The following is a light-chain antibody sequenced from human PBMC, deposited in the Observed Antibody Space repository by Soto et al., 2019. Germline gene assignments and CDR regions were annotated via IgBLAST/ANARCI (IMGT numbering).Light chain of an antibody. CDR3: NSYTNSNTRV. CDR2: DVS. Sequence: QSALTQPASVSGSPGQSITISCTGTSSDVGGYKYVSWYQQHPGKAPKLIIYDVSSRPSGVSNRFTGSKSGNTASLTISGLQAEDEADYYCNSYTNSNTRVFGGGTKLTVL. V-gene: IGLV2-14*01. CDR1: SSDVGGYKY. J-gene: IGLJ2*01.